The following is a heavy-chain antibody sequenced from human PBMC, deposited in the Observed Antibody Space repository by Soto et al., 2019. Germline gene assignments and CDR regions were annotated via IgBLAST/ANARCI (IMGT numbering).Heavy chain of an antibody. CDR3: ARVLIAGVTTD. D-gene: IGHD5-18*01. J-gene: IGHJ4*02. Sequence: QVQLQQWGAGLLKPSETLSLTCAVYGGSFSGYYWSWIRQPPGKGLERIGESNHVGNTNYNPSLTSRVTMSVDPSKNQFSLRLTSVTAADTAVYYCARVLIAGVTTDWGQGTLVIVSS. CDR1: GGSFSGYY. V-gene: IGHV4-34*01. CDR2: SNHVGNT.